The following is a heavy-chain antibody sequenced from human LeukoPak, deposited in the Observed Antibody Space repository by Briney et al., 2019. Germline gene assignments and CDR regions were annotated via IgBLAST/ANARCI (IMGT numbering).Heavy chain of an antibody. D-gene: IGHD5-18*01. CDR2: ISSSGISM. V-gene: IGHV3-11*04. J-gene: IGHJ3*02. Sequence: PGGSLRLSCAVSGFTFSDYYMSWIRQAPGKGLEWVSYISSSGISMYYADSVKGRFTISRDNSKNSLYLQMNSLRAEDTAVYYCARATSDTAMVNDAFDIWGQGTMVTVPS. CDR3: ARATSDTAMVNDAFDI. CDR1: GFTFSDYY.